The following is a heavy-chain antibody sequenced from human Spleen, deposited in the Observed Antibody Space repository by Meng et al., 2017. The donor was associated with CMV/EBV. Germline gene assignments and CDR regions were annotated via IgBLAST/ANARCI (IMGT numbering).Heavy chain of an antibody. CDR2: IRYDGSNK. V-gene: IGHV3-30*02. CDR1: GFTFSSYG. CDR3: ARVRRYSGNIYGMDV. J-gene: IGHJ6*02. Sequence: GESLKISCAASGFTFSSYGMHWVRQAPGKGLEWVAFIRYDGSNKYYADSVKGRFTISRDNSKNSLYLQMNSLRAEDTAVYYCARVRRYSGNIYGMDVWGQGTTVTVSS. D-gene: IGHD1-26*01.